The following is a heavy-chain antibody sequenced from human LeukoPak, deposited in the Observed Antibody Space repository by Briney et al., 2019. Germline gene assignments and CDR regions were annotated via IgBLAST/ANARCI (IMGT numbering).Heavy chain of an antibody. D-gene: IGHD5-24*01. J-gene: IGHJ4*02. CDR2: ISGSGGST. CDR1: GFTFSSYA. V-gene: IGHV3-23*01. CDR3: AGVHEMANDY. Sequence: GGSLRLSCAASGFTFSSYAMSWVRQAPGKGREWVSGISGSGGSTYYADSVKGRFTISRENSKNTLYLQMNSLRAEDTAVYYCAGVHEMANDYWGQGTLVTVSS.